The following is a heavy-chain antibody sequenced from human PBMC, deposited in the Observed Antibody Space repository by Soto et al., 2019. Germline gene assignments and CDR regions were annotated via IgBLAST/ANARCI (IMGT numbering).Heavy chain of an antibody. J-gene: IGHJ5*02. V-gene: IGHV1-69*13. CDR1: GGTFSSYA. D-gene: IGHD3-10*01. CDR2: IIPIFGTA. CDR3: ARAFGPSGSYLWAYYNWFDP. Sequence: GASVKVSCKASGGTFSSYAISWVRQAPGQGLEWMGGIIPIFGTANYAQKFQGRVTITADESTSTAYMELSSLRSEDTAVYYCARAFGPSGSYLWAYYNWFDPWGQGTLVTVSS.